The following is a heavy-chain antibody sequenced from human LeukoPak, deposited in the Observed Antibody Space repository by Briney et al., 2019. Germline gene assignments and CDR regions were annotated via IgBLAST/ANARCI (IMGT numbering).Heavy chain of an antibody. J-gene: IGHJ4*02. Sequence: GGSLRLSCAASGFTFSSYGMRWVRQAPGKGLEWVAVIWYDGSNKYYADSVKGRFTISRDNSKNTLYLQINSLRAEDTAVYYCARDPGYSYGIPFDYWGQGTLVTVSS. CDR1: GFTFSSYG. V-gene: IGHV3-33*01. D-gene: IGHD5-18*01. CDR3: ARDPGYSYGIPFDY. CDR2: IWYDGSNK.